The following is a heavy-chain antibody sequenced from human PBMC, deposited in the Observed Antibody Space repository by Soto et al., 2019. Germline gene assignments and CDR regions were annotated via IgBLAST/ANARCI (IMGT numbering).Heavy chain of an antibody. CDR1: GGSINNYY. CDR3: ARHKGGYSSSLDY. CDR2: LYYTGST. D-gene: IGHD6-13*01. Sequence: PSETLSLTCTVSGGSINNYYWSWIRQPPGKGLEWIGYLYYTGSTNYNPSLKSRVTISLDTSKNQFSLKLTSVTAADTAVYFCARHKGGYSSSLDYWGQGTLVTVSS. V-gene: IGHV4-59*08. J-gene: IGHJ4*02.